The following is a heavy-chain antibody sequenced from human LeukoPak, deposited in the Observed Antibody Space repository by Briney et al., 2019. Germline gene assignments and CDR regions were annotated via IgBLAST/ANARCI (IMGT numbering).Heavy chain of an antibody. V-gene: IGHV4-61*02. D-gene: IGHD3-10*01. J-gene: IGHJ6*03. Sequence: PSQTLSLTCTVSGGSISSGSCYWSWIRQPAGKGLEWIGRIYTSGSTNYNPSLKSRVTISVDTSKNQFSLKLSSVTAADTAVYYCARDSFRLWFGELLYYMDVWGKGTTVTVSS. CDR1: GGSISSGSCY. CDR2: IYTSGST. CDR3: ARDSFRLWFGELLYYMDV.